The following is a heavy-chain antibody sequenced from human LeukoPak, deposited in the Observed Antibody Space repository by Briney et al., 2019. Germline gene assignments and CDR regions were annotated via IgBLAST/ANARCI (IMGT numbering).Heavy chain of an antibody. CDR2: IYYSGST. J-gene: IGHJ3*02. D-gene: IGHD1-26*01. CDR1: SGSISSSSYY. CDR3: ASYIVGAKGAAFDI. V-gene: IGHV4-39*07. Sequence: SETLSLTCIVSSGSISSSSYYWGWIRQPPGKGLEWIGSIYYSGSTNYNPSLKSRVTISVDTSKNQFSLKLSSVTAADTAVYYCASYIVGAKGAAFDIWGQGTMVTVSS.